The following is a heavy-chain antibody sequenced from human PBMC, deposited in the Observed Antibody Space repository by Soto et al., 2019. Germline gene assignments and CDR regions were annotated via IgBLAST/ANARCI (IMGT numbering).Heavy chain of an antibody. J-gene: IGHJ3*02. CDR3: ASPYEGYCSGGSCPDAFDI. CDR2: IWYDGSNK. D-gene: IGHD2-15*01. Sequence: GGSLRLSCAASGFTFSSYGMHWVRQAPGKGLEWVAVIWYDGSNKYYADSVKGRFTISRDNSKNTLYLQMNSLRAEDTAVYYCASPYEGYCSGGSCPDAFDIWGQGTMVTVSS. CDR1: GFTFSSYG. V-gene: IGHV3-33*01.